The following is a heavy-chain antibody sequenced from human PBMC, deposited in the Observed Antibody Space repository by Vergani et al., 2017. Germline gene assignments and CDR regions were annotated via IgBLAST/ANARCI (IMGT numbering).Heavy chain of an antibody. CDR2: IYYSGST. CDR3: ARATTTPGPGRTDY. CDR1: GGSISSGGYY. V-gene: IGHV4-31*03. Sequence: QVQLQESGPGLVKTSQTLSLTCTVSGGSISSGGYYCSWIRQHPGKGLEWIGYIYYSGSTYYNPSLKSRVTISVNTSKNQFSLKLSSVTAADTAVYYCARATTTPGPGRTDYWGQGTLVTVSS. J-gene: IGHJ4*02. D-gene: IGHD1-1*01.